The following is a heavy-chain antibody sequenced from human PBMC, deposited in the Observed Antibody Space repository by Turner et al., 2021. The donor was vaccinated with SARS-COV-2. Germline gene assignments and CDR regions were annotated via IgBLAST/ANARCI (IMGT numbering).Heavy chain of an antibody. Sequence: QVQLQESGPGLATPSETLSHACSVSDGPLTDYYWNWICQTPGKTLECIGYISFTGNTIYNPALESRLTISLDTSKNQFSLRLTSVTAADTAVYYCAGGVGDSGYGRWLDYWGQGTLVTVSS. CDR1: DGPLTDYY. D-gene: IGHD5-12*01. CDR2: ISFTGNT. V-gene: IGHV4-59*01. J-gene: IGHJ4*02. CDR3: AGGVGDSGYGRWLDY.